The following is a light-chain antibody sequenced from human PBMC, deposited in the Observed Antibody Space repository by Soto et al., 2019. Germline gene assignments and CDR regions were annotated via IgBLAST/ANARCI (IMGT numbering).Light chain of an antibody. V-gene: IGKV1-5*01. CDR1: QSLNTW. J-gene: IGKJ1*01. CDR2: DAF. Sequence: DIQMTQSPSTLSASIGDRVTITCRASQSLNTWLAWYQQKPGEAPKLLIYDAFSLESGVPSRFSGSGSGTEFILTISSLQPDDFATYYCQQYDSYSWTFDQGTKVDIK. CDR3: QQYDSYSWT.